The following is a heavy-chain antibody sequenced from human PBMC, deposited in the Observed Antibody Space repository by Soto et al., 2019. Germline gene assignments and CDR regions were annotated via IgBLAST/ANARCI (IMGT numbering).Heavy chain of an antibody. D-gene: IGHD2-8*02. Sequence: PSETLSLTCAVSGGSISSGCYSWSWIRQPPGKGLEWIGYIYHSGSTYYNSSLKSRVTISVDRSKNQFSLQMNSLTVGDTAVYSCVRDHVTPGLYFDKWGQGTLVTVSS. CDR2: IYHSGST. J-gene: IGHJ4*02. CDR1: GGSISSGCYS. V-gene: IGHV4-30-2*01. CDR3: VRDHVTPGLYFDK.